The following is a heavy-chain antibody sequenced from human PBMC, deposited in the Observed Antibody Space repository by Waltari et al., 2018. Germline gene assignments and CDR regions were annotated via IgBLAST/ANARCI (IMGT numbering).Heavy chain of an antibody. Sequence: QMYLVESGGTVVQPGTSLTLSCAASGFTFNKNNMHWVRQAPGKGLEWGSFILDYGSDDSYAYSVKGRFTISRDNSKHTIFLQMIGLKVEDTAVYFCAKDSGSGGYAFDVWGQGTMVTVSS. D-gene: IGHD1-26*01. J-gene: IGHJ3*01. V-gene: IGHV3-30*02. CDR2: ILDYGSDD. CDR1: GFTFNKNN. CDR3: AKDSGSGGYAFDV.